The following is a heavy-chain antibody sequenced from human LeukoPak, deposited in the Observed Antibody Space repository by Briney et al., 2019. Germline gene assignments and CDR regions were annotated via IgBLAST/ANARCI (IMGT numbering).Heavy chain of an antibody. J-gene: IGHJ4*02. CDR2: TYYRSKWYN. Sequence: SQTLSLTCGISGDSVSSNSAAWNWLRQSPSRGLEWLGRTYYRSKWYNDYEASVKGRISTNPDTSKNQFSLQLNSVTPEDTAVYYCAREGGYGRLGEYWGQGTLVTVSS. V-gene: IGHV6-1*01. CDR3: AREGGYGRLGEY. CDR1: GDSVSSNSAA. D-gene: IGHD5-12*01.